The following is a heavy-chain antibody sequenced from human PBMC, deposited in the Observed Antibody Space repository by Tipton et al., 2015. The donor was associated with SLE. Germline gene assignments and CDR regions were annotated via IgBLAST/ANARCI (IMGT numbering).Heavy chain of an antibody. CDR1: GGSISSYY. D-gene: IGHD4-17*01. CDR2: IYYSGST. V-gene: IGHV4-59*12. CDR3: VGGLGETDTGDYGDL. J-gene: IGHJ5*02. Sequence: TLSLTCTVSGGSISSYYWSWIRQPPGKGLEWIGYIYYSGSTNYNPSLKSRVNISLDTSKNQFALTLTSVTAADTAVYYCVGGLGETDTGDYGDLWGQGTLVTVSS.